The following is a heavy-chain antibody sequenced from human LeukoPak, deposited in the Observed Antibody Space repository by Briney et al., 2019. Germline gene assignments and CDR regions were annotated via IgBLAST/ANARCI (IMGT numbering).Heavy chain of an antibody. CDR3: ARGSLRYFDY. Sequence: ASVKVSCKASGYTFTGYYMHWVRQAPGQGLEWMGWINPNSGDTNYAQKFQDRVTMTRDTSISTAYMDLTRLRFDDTAVYYCARGSLRYFDYWGQGTLSPSPQ. D-gene: IGHD3-10*01. V-gene: IGHV1-2*02. J-gene: IGHJ4*02. CDR2: INPNSGDT. CDR1: GYTFTGYY.